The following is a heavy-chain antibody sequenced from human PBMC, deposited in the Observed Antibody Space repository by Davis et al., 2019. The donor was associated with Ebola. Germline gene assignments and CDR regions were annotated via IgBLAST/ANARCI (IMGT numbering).Heavy chain of an antibody. CDR3: VRDRLRADR. J-gene: IGHJ5*02. Sequence: GESLKIPCAVSGFTFSNYAMGWVRQAPGKGLEWVSGISDSGDNTYYTDSVRGRFTISRDNSRNTLYLQMNSLRAEDTAVYYCVRDRLRADRWGQGTQVSVSS. CDR1: GFTFSNYA. CDR2: ISDSGDNT. V-gene: IGHV3-23*01. D-gene: IGHD4-17*01.